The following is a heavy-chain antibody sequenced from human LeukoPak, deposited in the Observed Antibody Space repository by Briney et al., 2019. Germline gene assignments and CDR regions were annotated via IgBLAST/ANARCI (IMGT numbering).Heavy chain of an antibody. CDR2: MNPNSGNT. J-gene: IGHJ4*02. Sequence: ASVKVSCKASGYTFTSYDINWVRQATGQGLEWMGWMNPNSGNTGYAQKFQGRVTMTRNTSISTAYMELSSLRSEDTAVYYCARGGGDYYDSSGYYYFDCWGQGTLVTVSS. D-gene: IGHD3-22*01. CDR3: ARGGGDYYDSSGYYYFDC. V-gene: IGHV1-8*01. CDR1: GYTFTSYD.